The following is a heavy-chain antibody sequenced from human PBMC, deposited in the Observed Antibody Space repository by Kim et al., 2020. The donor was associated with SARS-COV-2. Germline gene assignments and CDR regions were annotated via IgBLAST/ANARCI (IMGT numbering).Heavy chain of an antibody. CDR3: AKDKYYDSSGYQGDAFDI. V-gene: IGHV3-23*01. CDR2: ISGSGGST. CDR1: GFTFSSYA. D-gene: IGHD3-22*01. Sequence: GGSLRLSCAASGFTFSSYAMSWVRQAPGKGLEWVSAISGSGGSTYYADSVKGRFTISRDNSKNTLYLQMNSLRAEDTAVYYCAKDKYYDSSGYQGDAFDIWGQGTMVTVSS. J-gene: IGHJ3*02.